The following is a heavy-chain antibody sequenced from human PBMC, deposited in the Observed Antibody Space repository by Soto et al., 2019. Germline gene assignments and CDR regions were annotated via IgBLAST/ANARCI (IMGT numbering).Heavy chain of an antibody. CDR3: ARHTPAISISDH. J-gene: IGHJ4*02. V-gene: IGHV4-39*01. D-gene: IGHD2-15*01. Sequence: QLQLQESGPGLVKPSETLSLTCTVSGGSISSSSYYWGWIRQPPGKGLEGIGSIYYSGSTYYNPSLKSRVTISVATSKTQFSLKLSSVTAADTAVYYCARHTPAISISDHWGQGTLVTVSS. CDR2: IYYSGST. CDR1: GGSISSSSYY.